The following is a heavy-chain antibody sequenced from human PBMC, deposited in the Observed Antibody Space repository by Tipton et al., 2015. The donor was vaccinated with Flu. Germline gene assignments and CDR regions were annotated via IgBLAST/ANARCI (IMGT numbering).Heavy chain of an antibody. V-gene: IGHV4-38-2*02. Sequence: TLSLTCNVSGYSISTGDYWGWIRQPPGKGLEWLANVYHTGTTFHKPSLRSRLTISVDTSKNQISLKLTSVSVADTAVYYCARSSTRGESDFWGQGILVTVSS. CDR2: VYHTGTT. CDR1: GYSISTGDY. D-gene: IGHD3-16*01. J-gene: IGHJ4*02. CDR3: ARSSTRGESDF.